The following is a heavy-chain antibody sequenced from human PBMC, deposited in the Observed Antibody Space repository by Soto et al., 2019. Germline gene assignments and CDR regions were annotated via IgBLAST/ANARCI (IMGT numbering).Heavy chain of an antibody. J-gene: IGHJ5*02. V-gene: IGHV4-30-4*01. Sequence: PSETLSLTCTVSGGSISSGDYFWSWIRQPPGKGLEWIGSIYYSGSTYYNPSLKSRVTISVDTSKNQFSLKLSSVTAADTAVYYCARAVLGIVVVTLNWFDPWGQGTLVTVSS. CDR3: ARAVLGIVVVTLNWFDP. CDR1: GGSISSGDYF. CDR2: IYYSGST. D-gene: IGHD3-22*01.